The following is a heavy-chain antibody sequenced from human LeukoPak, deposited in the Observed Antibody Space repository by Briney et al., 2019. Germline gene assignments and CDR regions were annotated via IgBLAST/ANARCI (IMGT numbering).Heavy chain of an antibody. CDR2: SDRDGNT. CDR1: GFTFSSYA. Sequence: GGSLRLSCAVSGFTFSSYAMTWIRQAPGKGLEWVSTSDRDGNTYYADSVTGRFTISRDNAKNSLYLQMNSLRAEDTAVYYCASPAGTGYWGQGTLVTVSS. CDR3: ASPAGTGY. J-gene: IGHJ4*02. D-gene: IGHD6-13*01. V-gene: IGHV3-23*01.